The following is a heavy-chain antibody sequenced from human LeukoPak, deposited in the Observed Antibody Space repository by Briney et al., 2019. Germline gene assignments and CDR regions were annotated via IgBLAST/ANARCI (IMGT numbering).Heavy chain of an antibody. CDR3: ARDSVDGSGTYYNDSPDY. J-gene: IGHJ4*02. CDR1: GYTFTSYG. Sequence: ASVTVSCKASGYTFTSYGISWVRQAPGQGLEWMGCISAYNGNTNYAQKLQGRVTMTTDTSTSTAYMELRSLRSDDTAVYYCARDSVDGSGTYYNDSPDYWGQGTLVTVSS. CDR2: ISAYNGNT. D-gene: IGHD3-10*01. V-gene: IGHV1-18*01.